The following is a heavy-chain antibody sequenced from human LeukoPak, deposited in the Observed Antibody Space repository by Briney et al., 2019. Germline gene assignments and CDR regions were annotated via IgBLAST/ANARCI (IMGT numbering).Heavy chain of an antibody. CDR2: ISAYNGNT. D-gene: IGHD2-15*01. CDR1: GYTFTGYY. Sequence: ASVKVSCKASGYTFTGYYMHWVRQAPGQGLEWMGWISAYNGNTNYAQKFQGRVTMTRDTSTNTVYMELSSLRSEDTAVYYCARGDHVRIYTQSTFDIWGQGTMVTVSS. CDR3: ARGDHVRIYTQSTFDI. V-gene: IGHV1-2*02. J-gene: IGHJ3*02.